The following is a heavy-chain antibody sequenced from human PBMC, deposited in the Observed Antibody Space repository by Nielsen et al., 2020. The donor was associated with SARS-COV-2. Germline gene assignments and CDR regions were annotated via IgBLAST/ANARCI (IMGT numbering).Heavy chain of an antibody. Sequence: GGSLRLSCAASGFTFDDYAMHWVRQAPGKGLEWVSGISWNSGSIGYADSVKGRFTISRDNAKNSLYLQMNSLRAEDTALYYCAKGYGGHYYYYYGMDVWGQGTTVTVSS. J-gene: IGHJ6*02. CDR3: AKGYGGHYYYYYGMDV. CDR1: GFTFDDYA. CDR2: ISWNSGSI. D-gene: IGHD4-23*01. V-gene: IGHV3-9*01.